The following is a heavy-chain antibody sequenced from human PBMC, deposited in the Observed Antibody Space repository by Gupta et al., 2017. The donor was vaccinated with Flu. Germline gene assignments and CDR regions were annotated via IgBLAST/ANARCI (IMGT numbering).Heavy chain of an antibody. V-gene: IGHV3-43*01. CDR3: GKEPYDLGVRGGMDV. Sequence: QATGKGLDLVSIIDRDGVKIFYADSLKGRFPGSIANSKTSLYLKMNSLTPEDTGICFCGKEPYDLGVRGGMDVWGKGTTVIVSS. CDR2: IDRDGVKI. J-gene: IGHJ6*04. D-gene: IGHD3-3*01.